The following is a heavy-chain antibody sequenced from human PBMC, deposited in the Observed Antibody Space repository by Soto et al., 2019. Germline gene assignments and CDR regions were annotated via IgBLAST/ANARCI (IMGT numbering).Heavy chain of an antibody. D-gene: IGHD2-2*01. J-gene: IGHJ4*02. Sequence: GGSLRLSCAASGFIFSTYDMHWVRQATGKGLEWVSAIGTLRDAYYLDSVKGRFTISRENARNSVYLQMNSLRAGDTAVYYCARRLPVRQGDDYWGQGTLVTVS. CDR1: GFIFSTYD. V-gene: IGHV3-13*01. CDR3: ARRLPVRQGDDY. CDR2: IGTLRDA.